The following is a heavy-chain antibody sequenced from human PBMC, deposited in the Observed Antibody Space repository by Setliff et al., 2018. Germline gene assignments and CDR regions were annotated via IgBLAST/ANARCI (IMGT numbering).Heavy chain of an antibody. CDR2: MSYGGHT. CDR1: GSSISANHY. J-gene: IGHJ3*02. V-gene: IGHV4-39*01. CDR3: ARRGYYYGWGDSNAFDI. Sequence: SETLSLTCAVSGSSISANHYWGWVRQPPGKGLEWIGSMSYGGHTYYKPSLNSRATIFADTSKNQFSLKLSSVTAADTAVYYCARRGYYYGWGDSNAFDIWGQGTMVTVSS. D-gene: IGHD3-10*01.